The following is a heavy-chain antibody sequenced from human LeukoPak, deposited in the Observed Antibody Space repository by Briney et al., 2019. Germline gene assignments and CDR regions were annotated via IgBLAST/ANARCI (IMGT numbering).Heavy chain of an antibody. J-gene: IGHJ3*02. D-gene: IGHD3-16*02. V-gene: IGHV3-33*01. CDR2: IWYGGRYK. CDR3: ARVNRGDAFDI. CDR1: GFTFSSYG. Sequence: PGRSLRLSCAASGFTFSSYGMHWVRQAPGKGLEWVAVIWYGGRYKFYADSLKGRFTISRDNSKNTLYLQMNSLRAEDTAVYYCARVNRGDAFDIWGQGTLVTVSS.